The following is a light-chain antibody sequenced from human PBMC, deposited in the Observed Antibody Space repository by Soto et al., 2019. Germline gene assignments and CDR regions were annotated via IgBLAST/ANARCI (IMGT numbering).Light chain of an antibody. Sequence: QSVLTQPPSASGTPGQRVTISCSGSSSNIGSNPVNWYQQLPGTAPKLLIYSNNQRPSGVPDRFSGSKSGTSASLAISGLQSEDEADYYCAAWDDSRNGYVVFGGGTKLTVL. J-gene: IGLJ2*01. CDR3: AAWDDSRNGYVV. V-gene: IGLV1-44*01. CDR1: SSNIGSNP. CDR2: SNN.